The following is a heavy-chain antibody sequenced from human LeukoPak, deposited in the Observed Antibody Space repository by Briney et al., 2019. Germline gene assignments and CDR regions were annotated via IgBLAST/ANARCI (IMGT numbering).Heavy chain of an antibody. CDR1: GYTLTELS. CDR2: FDPEDGET. Sequence: ASVKVSCKVSGYTLTELSMHWVRQAPGKGLEWMGGFDPEDGETIYAQKCQGRVTMTEDTSTDTAYMELSSLRSEDTAVYYCATADSSGYYYDYWGQGTLVTVSS. V-gene: IGHV1-24*01. CDR3: ATADSSGYYYDY. D-gene: IGHD3-22*01. J-gene: IGHJ4*02.